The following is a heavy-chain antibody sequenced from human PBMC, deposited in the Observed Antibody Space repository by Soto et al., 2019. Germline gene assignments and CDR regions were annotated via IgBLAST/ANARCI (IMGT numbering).Heavy chain of an antibody. Sequence: PGGSLRLSCAASGFSFAGYAVAWVRQAPGKGLEWVSTVSGGGGSTYYADSVKGRFTISRDNSGSTVYLQMNSLNAGDTALYYCAKTESFNGYYNAFDSWGQGTRVTVSS. CDR2: VSGGGGST. V-gene: IGHV3-23*01. J-gene: IGHJ4*02. D-gene: IGHD3-9*01. CDR1: GFSFAGYA. CDR3: AKTESFNGYYNAFDS.